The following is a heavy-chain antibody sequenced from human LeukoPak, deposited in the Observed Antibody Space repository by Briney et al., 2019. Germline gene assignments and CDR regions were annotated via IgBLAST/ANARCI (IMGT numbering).Heavy chain of an antibody. CDR1: GGTFSNYA. V-gene: IGHV1-69*13. Sequence: GASVKVSCKASGGTFSNYAISRVRQAPGQGLEGMGAIIPIFGTANYAQKFQGRVTITADESTSTAYMELSSLRPEDTAVYYCARILSSSWYEYFHHWGQGTLVTVSS. J-gene: IGHJ1*01. CDR2: IIPIFGTA. D-gene: IGHD6-19*01. CDR3: ARILSSSWYEYFHH.